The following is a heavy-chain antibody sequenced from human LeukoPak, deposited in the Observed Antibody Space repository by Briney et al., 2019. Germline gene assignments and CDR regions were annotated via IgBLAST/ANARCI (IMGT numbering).Heavy chain of an antibody. J-gene: IGHJ3*02. CDR3: ARVIDYYDSSGYYAAGAFDI. CDR1: GGSISSYY. CDR2: IYYSGST. V-gene: IGHV4-59*01. Sequence: SGTLSLTCTVSGGSISSYYWSWIRQPPGKGLEWIWCIYYSGSTNYNPSLKSRVTISVDTSNNQFSLKLSAVAAADTAVYYCARVIDYYDSSGYYAAGAFDIWGQGTMVTVSS. D-gene: IGHD3-22*01.